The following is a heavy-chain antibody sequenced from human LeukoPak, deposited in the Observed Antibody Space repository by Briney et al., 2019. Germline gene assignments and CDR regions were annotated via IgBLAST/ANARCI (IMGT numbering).Heavy chain of an antibody. J-gene: IGHJ4*02. Sequence: ASVKVSCKASGYTFTSYGISWVRQAPGQGLEWMGSISAYNGNTNYAQKFQGRVTMTRDTSISTAYMELSSLRSEDTAVYYCARGVGAVGDSWGRGTLVTVSS. CDR2: ISAYNGNT. CDR1: GYTFTSYG. D-gene: IGHD6-19*01. V-gene: IGHV1-18*01. CDR3: ARGVGAVGDS.